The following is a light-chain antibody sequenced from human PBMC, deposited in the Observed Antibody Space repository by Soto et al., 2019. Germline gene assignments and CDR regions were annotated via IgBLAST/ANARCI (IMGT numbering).Light chain of an antibody. Sequence: DIQMTQSPSSVSASVGDTVTSTFRASQGISTWLAWYQQKPRKAPKLLIYAASSLHSGVPSRFSGSGFGADFTLTITSLQPEHCGTYYCQQASSFPLTFGGGTKVDVK. CDR1: QGISTW. J-gene: IGKJ4*01. CDR2: AAS. CDR3: QQASSFPLT. V-gene: IGKV1-12*01.